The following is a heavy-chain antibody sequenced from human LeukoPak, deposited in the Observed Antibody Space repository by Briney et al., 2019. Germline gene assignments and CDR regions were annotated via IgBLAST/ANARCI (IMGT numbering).Heavy chain of an antibody. V-gene: IGHV3-23*01. Sequence: GSLRLSCAASGFTFGSYCMSWVRQAPGKGLQWVSFITPNADRTSYADSVEGRFTISRDNPRNTLYMQMNSLRDEDTAVYYCAIMHGYYDGSGYWVQWGQGTLVTVSS. CDR1: GFTFGSYC. CDR2: ITPNADRT. CDR3: AIMHGYYDGSGYWVQ. D-gene: IGHD3-22*01. J-gene: IGHJ1*01.